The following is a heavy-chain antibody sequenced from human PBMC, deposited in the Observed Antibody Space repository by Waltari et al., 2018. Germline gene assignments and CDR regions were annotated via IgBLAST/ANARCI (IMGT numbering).Heavy chain of an antibody. CDR2: IKSKTDGGTA. CDR3: GTEYYTYFGY. D-gene: IGHD1-26*01. Sequence: EVQLVESGGGLVEPGGSLKLSCEASGIPFTNPWVNWARQAPGKGLEWVGRIKSKTDGGTADYAAPVKGRFTISRDDSKKTLYLQMNSLKTEDTAIYYCGTEYYTYFGYWGQGTLVTVSS. V-gene: IGHV3-15*01. CDR1: GIPFTNPW. J-gene: IGHJ4*02.